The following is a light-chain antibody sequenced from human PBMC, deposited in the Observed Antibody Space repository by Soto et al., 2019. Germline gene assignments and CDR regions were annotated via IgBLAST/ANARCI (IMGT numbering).Light chain of an antibody. J-gene: IGKJ4*01. CDR1: QGIRSD. Sequence: AIQMTQSPSSLSASVGDRVTITCRASQGIRSDLGWYQQKPGKAPKLLIYGASSLQSGVPSRFSGSGSGTDFTLTVSSLQPEDFATYYCLQDYTYPRTFGGGTKVDIK. CDR3: LQDYTYPRT. V-gene: IGKV1-6*01. CDR2: GAS.